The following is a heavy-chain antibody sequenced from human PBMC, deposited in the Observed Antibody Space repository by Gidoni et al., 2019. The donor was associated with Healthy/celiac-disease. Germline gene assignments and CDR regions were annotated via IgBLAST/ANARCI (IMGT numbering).Heavy chain of an antibody. CDR2: IYGGGST. J-gene: IGHJ4*02. CDR1: GFLVSSNY. D-gene: IGHD4-17*01. Sequence: EVQLVESGAGLVHPGGSLRLSCAACGFLVSSNYMSSVRQDPGKGLEWVSVIYGGGSTYYPESVNGRFTISRHNSKNPLYLQMNSLRAEDTAVYYCARENYGDYHFDYWGQGTLVTVS. CDR3: ARENYGDYHFDY. V-gene: IGHV3-53*04.